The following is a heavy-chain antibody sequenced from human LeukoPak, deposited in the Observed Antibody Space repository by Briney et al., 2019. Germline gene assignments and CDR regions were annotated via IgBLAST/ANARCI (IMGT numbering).Heavy chain of an antibody. CDR1: GYTLAELA. CDR2: FDPEDGET. Sequence: ASVKVSCKVSGYTLAELAMHWVRQAPGKGLEWMGGFDPEDGETIYAQKFQGRVTMTEDTSTDTAYMELSSLRSEDTAVYYCARKIGGGREVHYYDSSGYPDPFDYWGQGTLVTVSS. V-gene: IGHV1-24*01. D-gene: IGHD3-22*01. J-gene: IGHJ4*02. CDR3: ARKIGGGREVHYYDSSGYPDPFDY.